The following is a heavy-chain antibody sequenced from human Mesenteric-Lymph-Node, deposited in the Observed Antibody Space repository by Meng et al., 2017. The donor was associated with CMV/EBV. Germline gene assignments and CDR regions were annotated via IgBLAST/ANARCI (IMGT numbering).Heavy chain of an antibody. CDR3: ARVTGYSKSPTFDY. CDR1: GFNFSNYN. Sequence: GGSLRLSCVASGFNFSNYNMNWVRQVPGKGLEWVSTISGSSSYIYYIDSVKGRFTISRDNAKNSVYLEMNSLRAEDTAVYYCARVTGYSKSPTFDYWGQGTLVTVSS. CDR2: ISGSSSYI. D-gene: IGHD6-13*01. V-gene: IGHV3-21*04. J-gene: IGHJ4*02.